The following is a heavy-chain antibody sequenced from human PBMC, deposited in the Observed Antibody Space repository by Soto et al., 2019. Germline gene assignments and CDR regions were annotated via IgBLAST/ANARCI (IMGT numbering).Heavy chain of an antibody. V-gene: IGHV3-73*01. D-gene: IGHD1-7*01. J-gene: IGHJ4*02. CDR3: TRTDGTGTTV. CDR2: IRSKANSYAT. CDR1: GFTFSGSA. Sequence: GGSLRLSCAASGFTFSGSAMHWVRQASGKGLEWVGRIRSKANSYATAYAASVKGRFTIARDDSKNTAYLQMNSLKTEDTAVYYCTRTDGTGTTVWGQGTLVTVSS.